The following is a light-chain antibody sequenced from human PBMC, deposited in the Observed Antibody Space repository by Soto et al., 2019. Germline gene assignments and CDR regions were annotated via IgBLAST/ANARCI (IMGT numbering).Light chain of an antibody. Sequence: IGVKQSAGTVSLSQGERATLSCRASQSVRNNYLVWYQQRPGQPPRFLMYDVSTRAAGIPDRFSGSGSGTDFTLTISRLEPEDFAVYYCQQYGSTPLTFGGGTKVDIK. J-gene: IGKJ4*01. CDR3: QQYGSTPLT. CDR2: DVS. V-gene: IGKV3-20*01. CDR1: QSVRNNY.